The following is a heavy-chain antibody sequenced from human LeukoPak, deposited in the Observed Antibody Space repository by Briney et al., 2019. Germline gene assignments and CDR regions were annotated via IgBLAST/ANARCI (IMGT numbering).Heavy chain of an antibody. V-gene: IGHV4-39*07. CDR3: ARRRDGYNFGSFYFDY. J-gene: IGHJ4*02. CDR1: GGSISSSSYY. Sequence: NASETLSLTCTVSGGSISSSSYYWGWIRQPPGKGLEWIGSIFHTGSTYDNPSLKSRVTTSVDTSKNQFSLSLNSVTAADTAVYYCARRRDGYNFGSFYFDYWGQGILVTVSS. D-gene: IGHD5-24*01. CDR2: IFHTGST.